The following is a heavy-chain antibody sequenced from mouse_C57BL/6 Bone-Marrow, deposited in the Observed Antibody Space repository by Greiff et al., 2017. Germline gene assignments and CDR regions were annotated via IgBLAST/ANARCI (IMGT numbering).Heavy chain of an antibody. CDR1: GYTFTSYW. V-gene: IGHV1-50*01. Sequence: QVQLQQPGAELVKPGASVKLSCKASGYTFTSYWMQWVKQRPGQGLEWIGEIDPSDGYTNYNQKFKGKATLTVETSSSTAYMQLSSLTSEDSAVYYCARDLTTVVAEDYWGQGTTLTVSS. CDR3: ARDLTTVVAEDY. J-gene: IGHJ2*01. CDR2: IDPSDGYT. D-gene: IGHD1-1*01.